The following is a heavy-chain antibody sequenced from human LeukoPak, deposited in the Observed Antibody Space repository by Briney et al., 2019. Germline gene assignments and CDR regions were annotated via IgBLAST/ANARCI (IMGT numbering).Heavy chain of an antibody. CDR3: ARAREMGKQNALGY. Sequence: PGGSLRLSCAASGFTFSSYWMSRVRQAPGKGLEWVANIKQDGSEKYYVDSVKGRFTISRDNAKNSLYLQMNSLRAEDTAVYYCARAREMGKQNALGYWGQGTLVTVSS. CDR2: IKQDGSEK. CDR1: GFTFSSYW. V-gene: IGHV3-7*01. D-gene: IGHD5-24*01. J-gene: IGHJ4*02.